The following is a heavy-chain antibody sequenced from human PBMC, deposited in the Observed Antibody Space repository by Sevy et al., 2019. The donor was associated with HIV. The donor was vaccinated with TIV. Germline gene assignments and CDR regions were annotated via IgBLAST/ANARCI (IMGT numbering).Heavy chain of an antibody. J-gene: IGHJ5*02. CDR2: INPNSGDT. D-gene: IGHD4-4*01. V-gene: IGHV1-2*02. Sequence: ASVKVSCKASGYTFTGYYMHWVRQAPGQGLEWMGWINPNSGDTNYAQKFQGRVTMTRDTSISTAYMELSRLRSDDTAVYYCARDSHRTDDYTTKNWFDPWGQGTLVTVSS. CDR3: ARDSHRTDDYTTKNWFDP. CDR1: GYTFTGYY.